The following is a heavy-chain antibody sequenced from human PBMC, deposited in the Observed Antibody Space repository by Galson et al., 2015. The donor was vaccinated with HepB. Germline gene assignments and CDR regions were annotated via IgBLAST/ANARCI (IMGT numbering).Heavy chain of an antibody. CDR2: IYYSGST. D-gene: IGHD1-26*01. Sequence: TLSLTCTVSGGSISSGGYYWSWIRQHPGKGLEWIGYIYYSGSTYYNPSLKSRVTISVDTSKNQFSLKLSSVTAADAAVYYCARGGGGGWGSGSTSHNWYVDLWGRGTLVTVSS. V-gene: IGHV4-31*03. J-gene: IGHJ2*01. CDR3: ARGGGGGWGSGSTSHNWYVDL. CDR1: GGSISSGGYY.